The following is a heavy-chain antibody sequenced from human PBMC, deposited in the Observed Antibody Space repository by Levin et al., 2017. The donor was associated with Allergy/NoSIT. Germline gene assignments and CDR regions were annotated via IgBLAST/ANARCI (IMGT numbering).Heavy chain of an antibody. CDR2: ISGSGGST. Sequence: TGGSLRLSCAASGFTFSSYAMSWVRQAPGKGLEWVSAISGSGGSTYYADSVKGRFTISRDNSKNTLYLQMNSLRAEDTAVYYCAKRGRARPDTAMENSDYYYYGMDVWGQGTTVTVSS. CDR3: AKRGRARPDTAMENSDYYYYGMDV. V-gene: IGHV3-23*01. J-gene: IGHJ6*02. CDR1: GFTFSSYA. D-gene: IGHD5-18*01.